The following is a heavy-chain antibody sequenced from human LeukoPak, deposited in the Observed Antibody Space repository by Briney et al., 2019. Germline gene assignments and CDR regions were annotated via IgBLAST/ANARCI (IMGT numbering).Heavy chain of an antibody. J-gene: IGHJ6*03. CDR3: ARQLYSSGSYYAPMDV. CDR2: IYHSGST. D-gene: IGHD3-10*01. CDR1: GYSISSGYY. V-gene: IGHV4-38-2*02. Sequence: NPSETLSLTCTVSGYSISSGYYWGWIRQPPGKGLEWIGSIYHSGSTYYNPSLKSRVTISVDTSKNQFSLKLSSVTATDTAVYYCARQLYSSGSYYAPMDVWGKGTTVTISS.